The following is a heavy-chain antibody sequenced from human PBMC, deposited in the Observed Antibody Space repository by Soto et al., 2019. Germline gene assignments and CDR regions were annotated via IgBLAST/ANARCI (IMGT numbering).Heavy chain of an antibody. V-gene: IGHV3-33*01. D-gene: IGHD2-15*01. Sequence: QVQLVESGGGVVQPGRSLRLSCAASGFTFKNCAMHWVRQAPGEGLEWVAMIWNDGSNKHHADSVKGRFTISRDNSKNTLSLQMDSLRAEDTAVYYAARDRNGGIFEYWGQGTLVTVSS. CDR1: GFTFKNCA. CDR2: IWNDGSNK. CDR3: ARDRNGGIFEY. J-gene: IGHJ4*02.